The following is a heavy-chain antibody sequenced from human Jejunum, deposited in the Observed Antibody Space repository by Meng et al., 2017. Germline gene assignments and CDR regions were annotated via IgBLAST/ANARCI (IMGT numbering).Heavy chain of an antibody. CDR2: IHYSGGT. CDR1: GGSMSSACKY. CDR3: ARATAGNSEYFQN. J-gene: IGHJ1*01. Sequence: VQLREWAPGLVKPAPPPSLTCTGSGGSMSSACKYWSWSRQDPGKGLEWIGYIHYSGGTYYNPSLKSRVTISVDTSKNQFSLKLNSVSAADTAVYYCARATAGNSEYFQNWGQGTLVTVSS. D-gene: IGHD4-23*01. V-gene: IGHV4-31*03.